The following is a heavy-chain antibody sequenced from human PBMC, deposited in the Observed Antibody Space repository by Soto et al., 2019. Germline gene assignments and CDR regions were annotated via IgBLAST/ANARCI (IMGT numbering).Heavy chain of an antibody. D-gene: IGHD2-21*02. Sequence: ASVKVSCKASGFTFTSSAVQWVRQARAQRLEWIGWIVVGSGNTNYAQKFQERVTITRDMSTSTAYMELSSLRSEDSAVYYCAADSCGGDCYSRFYYYYGMDVWGQGTTVTVSS. CDR1: GFTFTSSA. CDR2: IVVGSGNT. J-gene: IGHJ6*02. CDR3: AADSCGGDCYSRFYYYYGMDV. V-gene: IGHV1-58*01.